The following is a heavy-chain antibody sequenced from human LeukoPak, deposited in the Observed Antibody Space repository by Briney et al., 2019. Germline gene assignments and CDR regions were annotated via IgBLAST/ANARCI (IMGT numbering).Heavy chain of an antibody. CDR2: ISSSSSTI. CDR1: GFTFSSYS. CDR3: ARGSEWELLSCDY. V-gene: IGHV3-48*04. J-gene: IGHJ4*02. Sequence: PGGSLRLSCAASGFTFSSYSMNWVRQAPGKGLEWVSYISSSSSTIYYADSVKGRFTISRDNAKNSLYLQMNSLRAEDTAVYYCARGSEWELLSCDYWGQGTLVTVSS. D-gene: IGHD1-26*01.